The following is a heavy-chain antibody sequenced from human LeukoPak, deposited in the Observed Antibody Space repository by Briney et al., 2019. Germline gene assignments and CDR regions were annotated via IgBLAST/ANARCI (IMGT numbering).Heavy chain of an antibody. CDR3: ATLDAYNWFDP. V-gene: IGHV3-48*03. CDR2: ISTSGSTI. Sequence: GGSLRLACAASGFTFSSYEMNWVRQAPGKGLEWVSYISTSGSTIKYVDSVKGRFTTSRDNAKNSLYLQMNSLRAEDTAVYYCATLDAYNWFDPWGQGTLVTVSS. D-gene: IGHD3/OR15-3a*01. CDR1: GFTFSSYE. J-gene: IGHJ5*02.